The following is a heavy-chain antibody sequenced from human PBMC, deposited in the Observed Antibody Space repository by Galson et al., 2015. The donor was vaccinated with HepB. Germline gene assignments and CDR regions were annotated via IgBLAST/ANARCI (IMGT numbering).Heavy chain of an antibody. CDR2: ISYDGSNK. V-gene: IGHV3-30-3*01. J-gene: IGHJ4*02. D-gene: IGHD6-19*01. CDR3: ARARIAVAGLTAY. Sequence: SLRLSCAASGFTFSSYAMHWVRKAPGKGLEWVAVISYDGSNKYYADSVKGRFTISRDNSKNTLYLQMNSLRAEDTAVYYCARARIAVAGLTAYCCQGTLVPVSS. CDR1: GFTFSSYA.